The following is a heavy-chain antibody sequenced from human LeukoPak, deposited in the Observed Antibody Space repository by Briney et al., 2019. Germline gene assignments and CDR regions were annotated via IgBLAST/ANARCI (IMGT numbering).Heavy chain of an antibody. D-gene: IGHD1-26*01. V-gene: IGHV1-2*02. CDR3: ARDSFRIVGATNGY. CDR1: GYTFTGYY. CDR2: INPNSGGT. J-gene: IGHJ4*02. Sequence: APVKVSCKASGYTFTGYYMHWVRQAHGQGLEWMGWINPNSGGTNYAQKFQGRVTMTRDTSISTAYMELSRLRSDDTAVYYCARDSFRIVGATNGYWGQGTLVTVSS.